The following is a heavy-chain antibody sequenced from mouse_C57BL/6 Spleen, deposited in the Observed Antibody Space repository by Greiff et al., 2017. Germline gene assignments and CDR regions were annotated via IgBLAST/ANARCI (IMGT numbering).Heavy chain of an antibody. D-gene: IGHD1-1*01. Sequence: QVQLQQPGAELVKPGASVKLSCKASGYTFTSYWMHWVKQRPGRGLEWLGRIDPNSGGTKYNEKFKSKATLTVDKPSSTAYMQLSSLTSEDSAVYYCARPYDYGSSFDYWGQGTTLTVSS. CDR1: GYTFTSYW. CDR3: ARPYDYGSSFDY. CDR2: IDPNSGGT. V-gene: IGHV1-72*01. J-gene: IGHJ2*01.